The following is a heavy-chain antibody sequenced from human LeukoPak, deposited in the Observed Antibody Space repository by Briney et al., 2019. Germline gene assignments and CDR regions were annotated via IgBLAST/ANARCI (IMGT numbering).Heavy chain of an antibody. V-gene: IGHV5-51*01. J-gene: IGHJ3*01. CDR2: IYPDDSDT. D-gene: IGHD4/OR15-4a*01. Sequence: GESLKISCKGSGYRFSAYWIAWVRQVPGKGREWMGIIYPDDSDTRYSPSFQGQVTISADKSVSTAYLQWRSLKASDTAMYYCARPNITSYDVWGQGTMVTVSS. CDR3: ARPNITSYDV. CDR1: GYRFSAYW.